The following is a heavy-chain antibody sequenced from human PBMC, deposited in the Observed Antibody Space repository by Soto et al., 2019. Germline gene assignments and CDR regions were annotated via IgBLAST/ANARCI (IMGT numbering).Heavy chain of an antibody. CDR1: GGTFSSYA. CDR2: IIPIFGTA. Sequence: QVQLVQSGAEVKKPGSSVKVSCKASGGTFSSYAISWVRQAPGQGLEWMGGIIPIFGTANYAQKFQGRVTITADESTSTAYMELGSLRSEDTAVYYCARAPGYSSGWYTGGWFDPWGQGTLVTVSS. V-gene: IGHV1-69*12. J-gene: IGHJ5*02. CDR3: ARAPGYSSGWYTGGWFDP. D-gene: IGHD6-19*01.